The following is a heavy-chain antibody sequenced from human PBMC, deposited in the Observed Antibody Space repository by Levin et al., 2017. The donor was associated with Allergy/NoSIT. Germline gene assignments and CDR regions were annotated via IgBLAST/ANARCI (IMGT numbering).Heavy chain of an antibody. D-gene: IGHD2-2*02. Sequence: PSETLSLTCTVSGGSISSSSYYWGWIRQPPGKGLEWIGSIYYSGSTYYNPSLKSRVTISVDTSKNQFSLKLSSVTAADTAVYYCARPYCSSTSCYIEWAGAFDIWGQGTMVTVSS. CDR2: IYYSGST. V-gene: IGHV4-39*01. CDR3: ARPYCSSTSCYIEWAGAFDI. CDR1: GGSISSSSYY. J-gene: IGHJ3*02.